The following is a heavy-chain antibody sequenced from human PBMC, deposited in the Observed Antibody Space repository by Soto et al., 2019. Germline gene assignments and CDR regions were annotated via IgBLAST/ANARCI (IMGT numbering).Heavy chain of an antibody. CDR3: VRDSRRGYGMDV. CDR2: ISGGSKGI. V-gene: IGHV3-48*02. Sequence: GGSLRLSCAASGFTFSSYAMSWVRQAPGKGLEWVSYISGGSKGIYYAASVKGRFTISRDNAKNSLYLEMNSLRDEDTAVYSCVRDSRRGYGMDVWGPGTTVTVSS. J-gene: IGHJ6*02. CDR1: GFTFSSYA. D-gene: IGHD3-10*01.